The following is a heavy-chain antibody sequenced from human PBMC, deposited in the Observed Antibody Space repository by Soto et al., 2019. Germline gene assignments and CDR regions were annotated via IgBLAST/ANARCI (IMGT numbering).Heavy chain of an antibody. CDR3: ARVNYYDSSGYYPYYFDY. D-gene: IGHD3-22*01. CDR2: IYPGDSDT. V-gene: IGHV5-51*01. CDR1: GYSFTSYW. J-gene: IGHJ4*02. Sequence: GESLKISCEGSGYSFTSYWIGWVRQMPGKGLEWMGIIYPGDSDTRYSPSFQGQVTISADKSISTAYLQWSSLKASDTAMYYCARVNYYDSSGYYPYYFDYWGQGTLVTVSS.